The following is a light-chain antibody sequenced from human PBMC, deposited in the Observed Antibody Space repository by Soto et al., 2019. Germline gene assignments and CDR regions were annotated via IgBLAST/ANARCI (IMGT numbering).Light chain of an antibody. CDR3: QDRNSWPGT. V-gene: IGKV3-11*01. CDR1: QSVSSY. Sequence: EIVLTQSPATLSLSPGERATLSCRASQSVSSYLASYHQKPGQAPRLLIYDASNRATGIRARFSASGSGAAFTRTFGSLDTEDFAIYYCQDRNSWPGTFGQGTKVEI. J-gene: IGKJ1*01. CDR2: DAS.